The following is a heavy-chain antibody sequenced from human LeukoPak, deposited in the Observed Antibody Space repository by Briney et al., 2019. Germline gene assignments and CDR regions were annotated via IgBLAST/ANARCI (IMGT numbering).Heavy chain of an antibody. D-gene: IGHD6-13*01. CDR2: ISGSGGST. Sequence: GGSLRLSCAASGFTFSSYVMSWVRQAPGKGLEWVSGISGSGGSTYYADSVKGRFTISRDNSKNTLYLQMNSLRAEDTAVYYCAKKGIAAADSFDYSGQGTLVTVSS. CDR3: AKKGIAAADSFDY. CDR1: GFTFSSYV. V-gene: IGHV3-23*01. J-gene: IGHJ4*02.